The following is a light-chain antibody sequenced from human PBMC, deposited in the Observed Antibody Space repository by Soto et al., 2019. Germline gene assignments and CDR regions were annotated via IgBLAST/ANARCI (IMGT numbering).Light chain of an antibody. CDR2: AAS. J-gene: IGKJ3*01. CDR3: QQLNSYPGT. CDR1: QGISSY. V-gene: IGKV1-9*01. Sequence: DIQLTQSPSFLSASVGDRVTITSRASQGISSYLAWYQQKPGKAPKLLIYAASTLQSGVPSRFSGSGSGTEFTLTISSLQPEDFATYYCQQLNSYPGTFGPGTKVDIK.